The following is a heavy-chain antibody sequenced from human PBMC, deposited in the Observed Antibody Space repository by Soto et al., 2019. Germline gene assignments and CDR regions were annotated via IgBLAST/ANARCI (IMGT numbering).Heavy chain of an antibody. Sequence: ASVKVSCKASGYTFTSYGISWVRQAPGQGLEWMGWISAYNGNTNYAQKLQGRVTTTTDTSTSTAYMELRSLRSDDTAVYYCAREARSVLRYFDWPHFDYWGQGTLVTVSS. V-gene: IGHV1-18*01. J-gene: IGHJ4*02. D-gene: IGHD3-9*01. CDR2: ISAYNGNT. CDR1: GYTFTSYG. CDR3: AREARSVLRYFDWPHFDY.